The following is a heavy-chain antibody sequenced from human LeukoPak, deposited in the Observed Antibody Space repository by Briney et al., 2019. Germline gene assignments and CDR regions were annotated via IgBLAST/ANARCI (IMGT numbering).Heavy chain of an antibody. CDR3: ARVHFDFWSGFLDY. CDR1: GGSISSGGYY. Sequence: PSQTLSLTCTVSGGSISSGGYYWSWIRQHPGKGLEWIGYIYYSGSNYYNPSLKSRLTISVDKSKNQFSLKLSSVTAADTAVYYCARVHFDFWSGFLDYWGQGTLVTVSS. CDR2: IYYSGSN. V-gene: IGHV4-31*03. D-gene: IGHD3-3*01. J-gene: IGHJ4*02.